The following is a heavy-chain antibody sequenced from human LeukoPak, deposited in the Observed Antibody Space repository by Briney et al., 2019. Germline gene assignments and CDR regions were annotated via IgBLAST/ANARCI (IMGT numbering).Heavy chain of an antibody. CDR2: INWNGGST. Sequence: GGSLRLSCAASGFTFDDYGMSWVRQAPGKGLEWVSGINWNGGSTGYADSVKGRFTISRDNAKNSLYLQMNSLRAEDTALYYCARSGDYNWKLWYFDLWGRGTLVTVSS. D-gene: IGHD1-20*01. V-gene: IGHV3-20*04. J-gene: IGHJ2*01. CDR1: GFTFDDYG. CDR3: ARSGDYNWKLWYFDL.